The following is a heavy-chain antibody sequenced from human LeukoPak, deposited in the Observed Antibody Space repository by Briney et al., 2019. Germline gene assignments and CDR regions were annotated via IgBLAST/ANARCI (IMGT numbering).Heavy chain of an antibody. V-gene: IGHV3-21*01. CDR3: TREAPHGYSGFDSRDY. CDR1: GFTFSTYN. J-gene: IGHJ4*02. D-gene: IGHD5-12*01. Sequence: GGSQRLSCAASGFTFSTYNMNWVRQAPGKGLEWVSSISSSSSHTYYVDSVKGRFTISRDNTMNSLYLQMNSLRAEDTAVYYCTREAPHGYSGFDSRDYWGQGTLVTVSS. CDR2: ISSSSSHT.